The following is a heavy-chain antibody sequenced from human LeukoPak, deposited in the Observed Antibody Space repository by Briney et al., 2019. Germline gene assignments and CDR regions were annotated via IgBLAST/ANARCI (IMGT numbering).Heavy chain of an antibody. D-gene: IGHD6-6*01. CDR1: GFTFSSYA. CDR2: ISYDGSNK. Sequence: PGRSLRLSCAASGFTFSSYAMHWVRQAPGKGLEWVAVISYDGSNKYYADSVKGRFTISRDNSKNTLYLQMNSLRAEDTAVYYCAREGGDPYSSSNYFDYWGQGTLVTVSS. CDR3: AREGGDPYSSSNYFDY. V-gene: IGHV3-30-3*01. J-gene: IGHJ4*02.